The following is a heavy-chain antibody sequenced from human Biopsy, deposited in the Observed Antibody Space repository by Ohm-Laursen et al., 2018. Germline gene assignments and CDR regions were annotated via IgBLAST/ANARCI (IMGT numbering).Heavy chain of an antibody. CDR1: GGSISGYH. V-gene: IGHV4-59*01. CDR3: ARMPHFDY. CDR2: ISYTGGI. D-gene: IGHD2-2*01. Sequence: GTLSLTWSVSGGSISGYHWSWIRKSPGKGLEWLAYISYTGGITSNPSLNGRATMSLVTSKNQFSLRLIYGTAADTAVYYCARMPHFDYWGQGILVTVSS. J-gene: IGHJ4*02.